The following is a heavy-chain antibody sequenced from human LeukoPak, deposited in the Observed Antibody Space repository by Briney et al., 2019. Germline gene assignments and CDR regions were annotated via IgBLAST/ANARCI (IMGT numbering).Heavy chain of an antibody. V-gene: IGHV1-3*01. CDR1: GYMFTTYA. CDR2: INAGDGNT. J-gene: IGHJ4*02. D-gene: IGHD3-10*01. CDR3: AREVASLVRGINGLDF. Sequence: GASVKVSCKASGYMFTTYAIHWVRQAPGQRLEWMGWINAGDGNTKYSQNFQARVTMTRDTSASTAYMELSSLRSEDTAVYYCAREVASLVRGINGLDFWGQGTLVTV.